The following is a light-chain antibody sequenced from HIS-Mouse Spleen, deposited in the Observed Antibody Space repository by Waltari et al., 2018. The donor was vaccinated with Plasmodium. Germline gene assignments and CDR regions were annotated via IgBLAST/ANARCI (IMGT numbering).Light chain of an antibody. V-gene: IGKV3-15*01. Sequence: EIVMTQSPATLSVSPGERATLSCRASQSVSSNLAWYQQKPGQAPRLLIYGASTRATGIPARFRGSWVGKEFTLTISSLQSEDFAVYYCQQYNNWSFTFGPGTKVDIK. CDR1: QSVSSN. CDR2: GAS. J-gene: IGKJ3*01. CDR3: QQYNNWSFT.